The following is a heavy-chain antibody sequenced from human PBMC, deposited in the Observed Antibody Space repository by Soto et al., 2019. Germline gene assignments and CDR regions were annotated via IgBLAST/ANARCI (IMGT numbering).Heavy chain of an antibody. CDR2: IHTTDGT. V-gene: IGHV4-4*07. CDR1: GGSISSYY. Sequence: SETLSLTCSVSGGSISSYYWSWIRQPAGKGMEWIGRIHTTDGTNYNPSLKSRVTMSIDTSNNQFSLKLSSLTAADTAVYYCARALSSAAGLYFDFWGQGTLVTVSS. CDR3: ARALSSAAGLYFDF. J-gene: IGHJ4*02. D-gene: IGHD6-13*01.